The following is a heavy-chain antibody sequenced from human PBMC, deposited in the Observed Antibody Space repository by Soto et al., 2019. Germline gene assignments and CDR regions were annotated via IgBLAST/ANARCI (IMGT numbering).Heavy chain of an antibody. J-gene: IGHJ4*02. CDR2: TNTDGSST. Sequence: EVQLVESGGGLVQPGGFLRLSCAASGFTFRSYWMHWVRQAPGKGLVWVSRTNTDGSSTGYADSVKGRFTISRDNAKNTLYLQMNSLRAEDTAVYYCARDGGWIDYWGQGTLVTVSS. V-gene: IGHV3-74*01. CDR1: GFTFRSYW. D-gene: IGHD6-19*01. CDR3: ARDGGWIDY.